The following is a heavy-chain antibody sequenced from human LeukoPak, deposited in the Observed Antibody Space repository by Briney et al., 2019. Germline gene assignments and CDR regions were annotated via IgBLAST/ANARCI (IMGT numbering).Heavy chain of an antibody. CDR1: GYTFTSYG. CDR2: ISAYNGNT. J-gene: IGHJ5*02. V-gene: IGHV1-18*01. Sequence: ASVKVSCKASGYTFTSYGISSVRQAPGQGLEWMGWISAYNGNTNYAQKLQGRVTMTTDTSTSTAYMELRSLRSDDTAVYYCARDRTDYGILTGRISTWLDPWGQGTLVTVSS. D-gene: IGHD3-9*01. CDR3: ARDRTDYGILTGRISTWLDP.